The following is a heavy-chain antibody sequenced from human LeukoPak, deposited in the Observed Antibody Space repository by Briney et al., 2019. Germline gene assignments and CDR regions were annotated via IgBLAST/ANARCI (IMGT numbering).Heavy chain of an antibody. CDR1: GYTFTGYY. D-gene: IGHD3-3*01. CDR3: ARDKNFWSGGNYYMDV. CDR2: INPNSGGT. J-gene: IGHJ6*03. V-gene: IGHV1-2*02. Sequence: ASVKVSCKASGYTFTGYYMHWVRQAPGQGLEWMGWINPNSGGTNYAQKFQGRVTMTRDTSISTAYMELSRLRSDDTAVYYCARDKNFWSGGNYYMDVWGKGTTVTVSS.